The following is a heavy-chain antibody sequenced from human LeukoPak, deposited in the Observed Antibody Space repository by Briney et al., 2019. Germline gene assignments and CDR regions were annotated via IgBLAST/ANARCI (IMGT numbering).Heavy chain of an antibody. CDR1: GFTFSSYG. CDR3: ARYYLGYCSGGSCYSFDY. CDR2: IYYSGST. D-gene: IGHD2-15*01. J-gene: IGHJ4*02. Sequence: PGGSLRLSCAASGFTFSSYGMHWIRQPPGKGLEWIGSIYYSGSTYYNPSLKSRVTISVDTSKSQFSLKLSSVTAADTAVYYCARYYLGYCSGGSCYSFDYWGQGTLVTVSS. V-gene: IGHV4-39*01.